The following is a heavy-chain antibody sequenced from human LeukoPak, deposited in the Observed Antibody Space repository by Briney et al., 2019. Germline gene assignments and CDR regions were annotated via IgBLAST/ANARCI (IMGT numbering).Heavy chain of an antibody. CDR1: GYTFTSYG. CDR2: ISAYNGHT. CDR3: ARFGLGKHIEVAGIPFDI. V-gene: IGHV1-18*01. J-gene: IGHJ3*02. Sequence: ASVKVSCKASGYTFTSYGISWVRQAPGQGLEWMGWISAYNGHTNYAQNVQGRVTMTTDTSTSTAYMELRSLRSDDTAVYYCARFGLGKHIEVAGIPFDIWGQGTMVTVSS. D-gene: IGHD6-19*01.